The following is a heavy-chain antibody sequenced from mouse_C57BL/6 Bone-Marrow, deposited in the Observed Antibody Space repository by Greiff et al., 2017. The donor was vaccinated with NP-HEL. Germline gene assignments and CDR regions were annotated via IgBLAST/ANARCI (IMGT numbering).Heavy chain of an antibody. CDR1: GFNIKNTY. CDR3: ARSPSNWAPWFAY. Sequence: VQLKESVAELVRPGASVKLSCTASGFNIKNTYMHWVKQRPEQGLEWIGRIDPANGNTKYAPKFQGKATITADTSSNTAYLQLSSLTSEDTAIYYCARSPSNWAPWFAYWGQGTLVTVSA. V-gene: IGHV14-3*01. J-gene: IGHJ3*01. D-gene: IGHD4-1*01. CDR2: IDPANGNT.